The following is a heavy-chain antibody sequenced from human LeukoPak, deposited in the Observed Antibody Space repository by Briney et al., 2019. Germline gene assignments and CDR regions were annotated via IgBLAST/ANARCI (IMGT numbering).Heavy chain of an antibody. V-gene: IGHV4-34*01. CDR3: ARGERTGYSSSWYGSVFDY. CDR2: ISHSGST. Sequence: SETLSLTCAVYGGSFSGYYWSWIRQPPGKGLEWIGEISHSGSTNYNPSLKSRVTISVDTSKNQFSLKLSSVTAADTAVYYCARGERTGYSSSWYGSVFDYWGQGTLVTVSS. CDR1: GGSFSGYY. J-gene: IGHJ4*02. D-gene: IGHD6-13*01.